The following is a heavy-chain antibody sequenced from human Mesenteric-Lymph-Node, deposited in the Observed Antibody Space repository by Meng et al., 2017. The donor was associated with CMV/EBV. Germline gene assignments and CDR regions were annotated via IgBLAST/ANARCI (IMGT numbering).Heavy chain of an antibody. CDR1: GGSISSFY. V-gene: IGHV4-59*01. J-gene: IGHJ6*02. Sequence: GSLRLSCTVSGGSISSFYWTWIRQPPGKGLEWIGCISNSGSTNYNPSLKSRLTMSVDASQNQFSLNVSSVTAADTAVYYCARGRVYYYGWNPPYGMDVWGQGTTVTVSS. CDR2: ISNSGST. CDR3: ARGRVYYYGWNPPYGMDV. D-gene: IGHD3-10*01.